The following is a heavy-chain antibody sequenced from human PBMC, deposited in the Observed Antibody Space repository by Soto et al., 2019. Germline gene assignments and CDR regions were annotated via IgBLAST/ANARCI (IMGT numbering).Heavy chain of an antibody. J-gene: IGHJ4*02. CDR2: ITPSFGSP. D-gene: IGHD5-18*01. CDR3: TTYFTAVAHFEN. CDR1: GDTLSYSA. Sequence: QVQLVQSGAEVRKPGSSVRISCTASGDTLSYSAIGWLRQAPGQGLEWMGGITPSFGSPVYARKYQGRLTIAADHMILNTLRSYDTAMYFCTTYFTAVAHFENWGQGTLVTVSS. V-gene: IGHV1-69*01.